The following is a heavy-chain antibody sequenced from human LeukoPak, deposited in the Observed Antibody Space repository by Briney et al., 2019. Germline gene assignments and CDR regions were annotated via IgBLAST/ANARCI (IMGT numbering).Heavy chain of an antibody. D-gene: IGHD3-3*01. V-gene: IGHV3-7*01. Sequence: GGSLRLSCAASGFTFSSYWMSWVRQAPGKGLEWVANIKEDGSENYYVDSVKGRFTISRDNAKNSLYLQMRSLRAEDTAVYYCARALLYDFWSGYPADDAFDIWGQGTMVTVSS. CDR3: ARALLYDFWSGYPADDAFDI. CDR2: IKEDGSEN. CDR1: GFTFSSYW. J-gene: IGHJ3*02.